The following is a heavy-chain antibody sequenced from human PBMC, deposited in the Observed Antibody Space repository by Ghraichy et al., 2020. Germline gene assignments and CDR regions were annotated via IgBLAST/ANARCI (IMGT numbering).Heavy chain of an antibody. CDR3: AADPNCSSTSCWYYFYYGVDV. CDR2: IVVGSGNT. CDR1: GFTFTSSA. D-gene: IGHD2-2*01. V-gene: IGHV1-58*01. Sequence: SVKVSCKASGFTFTSSAVQWVRQARGQRLEWIGWIVVGSGNTNYAQKFQERVTITRDMSTSTAYMELTSLRSEDTAVYYCAADPNCSSTSCWYYFYYGVDVWGQGTTVTVSS. J-gene: IGHJ6*02.